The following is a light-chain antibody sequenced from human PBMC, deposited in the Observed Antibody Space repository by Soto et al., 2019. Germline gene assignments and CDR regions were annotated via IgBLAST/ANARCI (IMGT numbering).Light chain of an antibody. CDR3: LQHNSYPYT. Sequence: DIQMTQSPSVVSASVGDTVTVTCRASQGITTFLAWFRQRPGRVPERLIYGASSLQSGVPSRFSGRGSGTEFTPTISGLQPEDFGIYYCLQHNSYPYTFGPGTKVDIK. CDR2: GAS. CDR1: QGITTF. J-gene: IGKJ2*01. V-gene: IGKV1-17*03.